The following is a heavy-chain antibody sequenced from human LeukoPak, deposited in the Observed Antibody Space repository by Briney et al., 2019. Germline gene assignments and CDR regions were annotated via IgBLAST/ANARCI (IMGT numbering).Heavy chain of an antibody. Sequence: GSLRLSCAASGFTFSSYWMSWVRQAPGKGVEWVANIKQDGSEKYYVDSVKGRFTISRDNAKNSLYLQMNSLRAEDTAVYYCARRDCSGGSCYLDYWGQGTLVTVSS. V-gene: IGHV3-7*03. D-gene: IGHD2-15*01. CDR3: ARRDCSGGSCYLDY. CDR1: GFTFSSYW. J-gene: IGHJ4*02. CDR2: IKQDGSEK.